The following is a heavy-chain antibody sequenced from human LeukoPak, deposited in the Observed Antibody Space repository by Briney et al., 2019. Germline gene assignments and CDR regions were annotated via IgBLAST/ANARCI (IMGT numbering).Heavy chain of an antibody. J-gene: IGHJ3*01. V-gene: IGHV1-18*01. Sequence: ASVKVSCKASGYRFTSFAINWVRQAPGQGLEWMGWISAYNGQTNYAQEFQGRVTMTTDTSTTTAYMELTGLRFNDTAVYYCAKDLYSSLSGSEVFDVWGQGTRVTVSS. CDR1: GYRFTSFA. CDR3: AKDLYSSLSGSEVFDV. D-gene: IGHD3-10*01. CDR2: ISAYNGQT.